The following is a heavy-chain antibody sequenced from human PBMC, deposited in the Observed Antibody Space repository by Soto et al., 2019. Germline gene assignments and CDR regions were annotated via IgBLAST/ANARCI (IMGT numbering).Heavy chain of an antibody. CDR1: GVSITSYY. J-gene: IGHJ6*02. CDR2: INTDGLS. D-gene: IGHD2-15*01. V-gene: IGHV4-4*07. Sequence: SETLSLTCSVSGVSITSYYWSWIRQSAGGGLEWMGRINTDGLSTYSPSFKSRLTMSLDTSKNQVSLRLISVTAADTAVYFCARVPVAVAATEDYYGLDIWGQGTTVTVSS. CDR3: ARVPVAVAATEDYYGLDI.